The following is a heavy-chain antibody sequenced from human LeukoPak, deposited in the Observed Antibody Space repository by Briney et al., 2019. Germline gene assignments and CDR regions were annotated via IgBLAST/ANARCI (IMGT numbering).Heavy chain of an antibody. CDR2: IKQDGGEK. CDR1: GFTFSNYW. J-gene: IGHJ4*02. V-gene: IGHV3-7*01. CDR3: AREGGPYSSDY. D-gene: IGHD6-13*01. Sequence: GGSLRLSCAASGFTFSNYWMSWVRQAPGKGLEWVANIKQDGGEKYYVDSVKGRFTISRDNAKKSLYLQMNSLRGEDTAVYFCAREGGPYSSDYWGQGTLVTVSS.